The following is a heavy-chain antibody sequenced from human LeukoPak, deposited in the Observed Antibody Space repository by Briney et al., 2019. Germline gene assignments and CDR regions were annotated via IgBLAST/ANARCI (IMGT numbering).Heavy chain of an antibody. Sequence: SETLSLTCTVSGGSISSSSYYWGWIRQPPGKGLEWIGSIYYSGSTYYNPSLKSRVTISVDTSKNQFSLKLSSVTAADTAVYYCASSRSLEWFFDYWGQGTLVTVSS. CDR2: IYYSGST. J-gene: IGHJ4*02. CDR1: GGSISSSSYY. V-gene: IGHV4-39*01. CDR3: ASSRSLEWFFDY. D-gene: IGHD3-3*01.